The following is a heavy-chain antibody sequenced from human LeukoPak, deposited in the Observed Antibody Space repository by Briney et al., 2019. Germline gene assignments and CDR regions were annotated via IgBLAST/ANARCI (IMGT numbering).Heavy chain of an antibody. Sequence: ASVKVSCKASGGTFSSYAISWVRQAPGQGLEWMGGIVPIFGTANYAQKFQGRVTITTDESTSTAYMELSSLRSEDTAVYSCARSADIVATFSYYCMDVWGKGTTVTVSS. V-gene: IGHV1-69*05. J-gene: IGHJ6*03. CDR1: GGTFSSYA. D-gene: IGHD5-12*01. CDR3: ARSADIVATFSYYCMDV. CDR2: IVPIFGTA.